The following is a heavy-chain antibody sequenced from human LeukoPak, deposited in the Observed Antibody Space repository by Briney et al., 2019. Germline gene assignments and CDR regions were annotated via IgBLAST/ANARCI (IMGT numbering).Heavy chain of an antibody. CDR1: GFTFSKYA. V-gene: IGHV3-23*01. CDR2: ISGSGGST. D-gene: IGHD3-22*01. Sequence: GGSLRLSCEASGFTFSKYAMSWVRQSPGKGLEWVSGISGSGGSTNYADSVKGRFTISRDNSKNTLYLQVNSLRAEDTAVYYCARGYYYDSSRYAQPFDYWGQGTLVTVSS. CDR3: ARGYYYDSSRYAQPFDY. J-gene: IGHJ4*02.